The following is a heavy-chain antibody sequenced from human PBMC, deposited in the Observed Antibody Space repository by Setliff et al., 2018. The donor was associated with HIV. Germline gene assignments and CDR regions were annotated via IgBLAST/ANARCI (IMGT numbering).Heavy chain of an antibody. CDR2: IYHTGST. CDR3: ASSGGYTSGLYFYYGMDV. J-gene: IGHJ6*02. CDR1: GYSISSGYY. Sequence: PSETLSLTCAVSGYSISSGYYWGWIRQPPGKGLEWIGSIYHTGSTHYNRSLKSRVNISVDTSKNQFSLNLRSVTAADTAVYYCASSGGYTSGLYFYYGMDVWGQGTTVTVSS. D-gene: IGHD5-18*01. V-gene: IGHV4-38-2*01.